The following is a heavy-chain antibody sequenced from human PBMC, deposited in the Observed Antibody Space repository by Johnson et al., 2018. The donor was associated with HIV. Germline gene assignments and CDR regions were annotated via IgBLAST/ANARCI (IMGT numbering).Heavy chain of an antibody. D-gene: IGHD6-13*01. CDR3: ALISAAAGSDDAFDI. CDR1: GFTFSSYA. Sequence: QVQLVESGGGVVQPGRSLRLSCAASGFTFSSYAMHWVRQAPGKGLEWVAVISYDGSNKYHAGSVKGRFSISRDNSKNTLYLQMNSLRAEDTAVYYCALISAAAGSDDAFDIWGQGTMVTVSS. CDR2: ISYDGSNK. J-gene: IGHJ3*02. V-gene: IGHV3-30-3*01.